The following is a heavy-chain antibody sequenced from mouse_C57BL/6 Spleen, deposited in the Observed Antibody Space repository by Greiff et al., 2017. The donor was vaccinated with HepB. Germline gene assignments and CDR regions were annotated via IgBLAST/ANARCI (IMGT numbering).Heavy chain of an antibody. D-gene: IGHD2-1*01. CDR3: ARDGNYVNFGY. J-gene: IGHJ2*01. V-gene: IGHV1-82*01. CDR1: GYAFSSSW. CDR2: IYPGDGDT. Sequence: QVQLQQSGPELVKPGASVKISCKASGYAFSSSWMNWVKQRPGKGLEWIGRIYPGDGDTNYNGKFKGKATLTADKSSSTAYMQLSSLTSEDSAVYFCARDGNYVNFGYWGQGTTLTVSS.